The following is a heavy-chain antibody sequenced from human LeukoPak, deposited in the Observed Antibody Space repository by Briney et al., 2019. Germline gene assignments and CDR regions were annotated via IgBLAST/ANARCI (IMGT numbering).Heavy chain of an antibody. J-gene: IGHJ4*02. V-gene: IGHV4-39*01. Sequence: KSSETLSLTCSVSGDSISNGHYYWGWIRQPPGKGLEWLATISSRGSTFYNPSLKSRVTISVDTSKNQISLNLSSVTASDTSLYYCARLNPLEHLFSFYFDSWGQGILATVSS. CDR1: GDSISNGHYY. D-gene: IGHD3-3*01. CDR3: ARLNPLEHLFSFYFDS. CDR2: ISSRGST.